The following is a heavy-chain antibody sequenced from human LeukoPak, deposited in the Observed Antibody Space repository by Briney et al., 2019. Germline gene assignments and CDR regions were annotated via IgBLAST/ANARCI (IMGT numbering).Heavy chain of an antibody. Sequence: GGSLRLSCAASGFTFSSYDMSWVRQAPGKGLEWVSDISGSGGRTYYADSVKGRFTISRDNSKNTLYLQMNSLRAEDTAVYYCARDKQWLVHYYYYYGMDVWGQGTTVTVSS. D-gene: IGHD6-19*01. J-gene: IGHJ6*02. CDR2: ISGSGGRT. CDR3: ARDKQWLVHYYYYYGMDV. V-gene: IGHV3-23*01. CDR1: GFTFSSYD.